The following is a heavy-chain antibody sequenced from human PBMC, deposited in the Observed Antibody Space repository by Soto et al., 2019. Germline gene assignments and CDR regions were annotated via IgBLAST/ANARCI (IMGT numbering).Heavy chain of an antibody. CDR1: GCSISSYY. CDR2: INYSGST. J-gene: IGHJ4*02. D-gene: IGHD3-10*01. Sequence: SETLSLTCTVSGCSISSYYWNWIRQPPGKGLEWIGYINYSGSTNYNPSLKSRVTISVDTSKNQFSLKLSSVTAADTAVYYCTRLGRRGSYFDYWGQGTLVTVSS. CDR3: TRLGRRGSYFDY. V-gene: IGHV4-59*08.